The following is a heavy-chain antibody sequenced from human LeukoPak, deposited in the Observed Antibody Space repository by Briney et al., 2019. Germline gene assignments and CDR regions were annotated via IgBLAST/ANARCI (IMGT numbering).Heavy chain of an antibody. Sequence: GASVKVSCKASGYTFTSFGISWVRQAPGQGLEWMGWIGAYNGNTNYAQKLQGRVTMTTDTSTSTAYMELRSLTSDDTAVCFCARDHQYDFDYWGQGTLVTVSS. J-gene: IGHJ4*02. D-gene: IGHD2-2*01. CDR3: ARDHQYDFDY. V-gene: IGHV1-18*01. CDR2: IGAYNGNT. CDR1: GYTFTSFG.